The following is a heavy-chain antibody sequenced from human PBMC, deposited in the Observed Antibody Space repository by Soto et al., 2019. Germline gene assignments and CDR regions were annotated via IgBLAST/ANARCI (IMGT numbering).Heavy chain of an antibody. V-gene: IGHV4-39*01. Sequence: SETLSLTCTVSGASISRSNYYWGWIRQPPGMGPEWIGSVYYSGDTYYNPSLKSRVSISVDTSKNQFFLKMYSVTAADTAVYYCASPMTSYGDYYNWGQGTLVTVSS. CDR2: VYYSGDT. CDR1: GASISRSNYY. CDR3: ASPMTSYGDYYN. D-gene: IGHD4-17*01. J-gene: IGHJ1*01.